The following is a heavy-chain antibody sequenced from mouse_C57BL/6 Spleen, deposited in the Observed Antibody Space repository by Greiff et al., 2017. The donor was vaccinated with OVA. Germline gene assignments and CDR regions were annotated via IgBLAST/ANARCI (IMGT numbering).Heavy chain of an antibody. CDR1: GFTFTDYY. Sequence: EVKLMESGGGLVQPGGSLSLSCAASGFTFTDYYMSWVRQPPGKALEWLGFIRNKANGYTTEYSASVKGRFTISRDNSQSILYLQMNALRAEDSATYYCARYEDVGYAMDYWGQGTSVTVSS. CDR3: ARYEDVGYAMDY. V-gene: IGHV7-3*01. J-gene: IGHJ4*01. CDR2: IRNKANGYTT.